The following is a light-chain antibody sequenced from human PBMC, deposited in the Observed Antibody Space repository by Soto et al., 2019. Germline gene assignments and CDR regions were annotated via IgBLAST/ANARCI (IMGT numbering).Light chain of an antibody. CDR2: EVS. J-gene: IGLJ2*01. CDR1: SSGVGSYNL. Sequence: QSALTQPASVSGSPGQSITISCTGTSSGVGSYNLVSWYQQHPGKAPKLMIYEVSKRPSGVSNRFSGSKSGNTASLTISGLQAEDEADYYCCSYAGSSTLVFGGGTQLTVL. CDR3: CSYAGSSTLV. V-gene: IGLV2-23*02.